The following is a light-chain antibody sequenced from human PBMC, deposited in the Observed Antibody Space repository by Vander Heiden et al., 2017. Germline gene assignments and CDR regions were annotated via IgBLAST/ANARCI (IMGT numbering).Light chain of an antibody. CDR1: SSDVGGYNY. J-gene: IGLJ1*01. CDR3: CSIAGSNNYV. Sequence: QSALTQPRSVSESPGQSVTIPCTGTSSDVGGYNYVSWYQHPPDKAPKLIIFDVTQRPSGVPDRFSASKSGNTASLTISGLQAEDEADYYCCSIAGSNNYVFGTGTKVTVL. V-gene: IGLV2-11*01. CDR2: DVT.